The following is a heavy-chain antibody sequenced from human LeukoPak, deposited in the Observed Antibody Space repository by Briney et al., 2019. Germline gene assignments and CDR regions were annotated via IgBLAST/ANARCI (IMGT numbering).Heavy chain of an antibody. CDR2: IYYSGST. V-gene: IGHV4-38-2*02. Sequence: SETLSLTCTVFGYPISSGYYWGWIRQPPGKGLEWIGYIYYSGSTDYNPSLRSRVTISVDTSTNQFSLKLSSVTAADTAVYYCARATVTTDYGMDVWGQGTTVTVSS. CDR3: ARATVTTDYGMDV. CDR1: GYPISSGYY. J-gene: IGHJ6*02. D-gene: IGHD4-17*01.